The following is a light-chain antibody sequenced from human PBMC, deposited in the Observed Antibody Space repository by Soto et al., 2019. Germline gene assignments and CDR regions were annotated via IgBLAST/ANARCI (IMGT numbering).Light chain of an antibody. CDR1: QSVSSNF. CDR2: GAS. Sequence: EIVLTQSPGTLSLSPGERATLSCRASQSVSSNFLAWYQQKPGQAPRLVIYGASIRATGIPDRLSGSESGADFKLAISSLEPGDCVVYYCQNDGSSPSKFGQGTKVEIK. V-gene: IGKV3-20*01. J-gene: IGKJ1*01. CDR3: QNDGSSPSK.